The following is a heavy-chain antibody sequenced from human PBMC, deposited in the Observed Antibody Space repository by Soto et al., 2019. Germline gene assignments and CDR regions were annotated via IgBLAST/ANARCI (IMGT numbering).Heavy chain of an antibody. Sequence: QVQLQESGPGLVKPSETLSLTCTVSGGSISSYYWSWSRQPPGKGLEWIGYLYYSGSTNYTPALNGLFPVTVDTSKNQSSLKLRSVTAVAAVVYYCARPAYSCSPPLLVYCVQDTTLTVSS. J-gene: IGHJ4*01. CDR3: ARPAYSCSPPLLVY. D-gene: IGHD6-6*01. V-gene: IGHV4-59*01. CDR2: LYYSGST. CDR1: GGSISSYY.